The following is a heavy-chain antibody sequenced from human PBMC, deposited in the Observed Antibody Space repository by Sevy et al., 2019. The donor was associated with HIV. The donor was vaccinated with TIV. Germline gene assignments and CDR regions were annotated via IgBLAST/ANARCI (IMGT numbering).Heavy chain of an antibody. Sequence: GGSLRLSCAASGFTFSNAWMSWVRRAPGKGLEWVGRIKSKTDGGTTDYAAPVKGRFTISRDDSKNTLYLQMNSLKTEDTAVYYCTTDDYGDYGGLDYWGQGTLVTVSS. CDR3: TTDDYGDYGGLDY. D-gene: IGHD4-17*01. CDR1: GFTFSNAW. V-gene: IGHV3-15*01. J-gene: IGHJ4*02. CDR2: IKSKTDGGTT.